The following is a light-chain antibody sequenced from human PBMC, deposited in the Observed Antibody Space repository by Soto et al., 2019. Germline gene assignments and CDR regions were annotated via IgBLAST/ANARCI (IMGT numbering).Light chain of an antibody. CDR1: SSDIGAGSD. J-gene: IGLJ1*01. CDR2: ATN. V-gene: IGLV1-40*01. Sequence: QSVLTQPPSVSGAPGQRVTISCTGGSSDIGAGSDVHWYQQLPGTAPKLLIYATNNRPSGLPDRFSASKSGTSASLAITGLQAEDEADYYYQSHGSSLTGSRVFGSGTKVTV. CDR3: QSHGSSLTGSRV.